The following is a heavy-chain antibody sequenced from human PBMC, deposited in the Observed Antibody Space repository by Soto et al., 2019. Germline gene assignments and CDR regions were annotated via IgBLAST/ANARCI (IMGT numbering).Heavy chain of an antibody. D-gene: IGHD6-13*01. Sequence: QVQLVESGGGVVQPGRSLRLSCAASGFTFSNYGMHWVRQAPGKGLEWVAVIWYDGSNKYYADSVKGRFTVSRDNSKNTLYRQMNSLRAEDTAVYYCARALYSSSWYVYYGMDVWGQGTTVTVSS. CDR3: ARALYSSSWYVYYGMDV. V-gene: IGHV3-33*01. CDR2: IWYDGSNK. J-gene: IGHJ6*02. CDR1: GFTFSNYG.